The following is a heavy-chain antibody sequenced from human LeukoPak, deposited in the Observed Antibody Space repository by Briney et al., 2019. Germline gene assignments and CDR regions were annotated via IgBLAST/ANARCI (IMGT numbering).Heavy chain of an antibody. CDR2: INDRGHT. Sequence: PSETLSLTCAVHGGSFSGYHWNWIRQSPEKGLEWIGEINDRGHTNYNPSLKSRVTISVDTSKKQFSLKLSSVTAADSAVYFCARDPTTVVTVPYYFDFWGQGTLVTVSS. CDR1: GGSFSGYH. J-gene: IGHJ4*02. D-gene: IGHD4-23*01. V-gene: IGHV4-34*01. CDR3: ARDPTTVVTVPYYFDF.